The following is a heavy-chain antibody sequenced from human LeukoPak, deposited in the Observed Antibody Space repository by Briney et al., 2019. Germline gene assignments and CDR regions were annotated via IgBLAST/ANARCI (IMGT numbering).Heavy chain of an antibody. CDR2: MVYTGSA. J-gene: IGHJ5*02. Sequence: SSETLSLTCSVSDDSFTSYSHYWGWIRQPPGKGLEWIGSMVYTGSAYYNPSLKGRATISVDTSKNHFSLKLSSVTAADTAVYYCAKVLILSGGPASYFDPWGQGTLVTVSS. CDR1: DDSFTSYSHY. CDR3: AKVLILSGGPASYFDP. V-gene: IGHV4-39*01. D-gene: IGHD3-10*01.